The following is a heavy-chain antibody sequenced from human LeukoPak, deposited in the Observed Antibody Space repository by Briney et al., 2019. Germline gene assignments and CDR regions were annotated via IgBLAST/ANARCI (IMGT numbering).Heavy chain of an antibody. V-gene: IGHV4-39*07. Sequence: SETLSLTCTVSGGSINTSSYYWGWIRQPPGKGLEWIGNIYYSGSTYYNPSLKSRVTVSVDTSKNQFSLKLSSLPAADTAVYYCARDPFITIFGVVIRRDYWGQGTLVTVSS. CDR1: GGSINTSSYY. J-gene: IGHJ4*02. D-gene: IGHD3-3*01. CDR2: IYYSGST. CDR3: ARDPFITIFGVVIRRDY.